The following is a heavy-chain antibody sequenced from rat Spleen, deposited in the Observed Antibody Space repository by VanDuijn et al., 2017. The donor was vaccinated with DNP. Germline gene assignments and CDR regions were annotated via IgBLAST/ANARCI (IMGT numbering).Heavy chain of an antibody. Sequence: EVQLQESGPGLVKPSQSLSLTCSVTGYSITSNYWGWVRKFPGNKLEYIGHISFSGGTNYNPSLKSQISITRDTSKNQFFLHLNSVTPEDTATYYCARWVWYFDYWGPGTMVTVSS. CDR3: ARWVWYFDY. CDR2: ISFSGGT. J-gene: IGHJ1*01. CDR1: GYSITSNY. V-gene: IGHV3-1*01.